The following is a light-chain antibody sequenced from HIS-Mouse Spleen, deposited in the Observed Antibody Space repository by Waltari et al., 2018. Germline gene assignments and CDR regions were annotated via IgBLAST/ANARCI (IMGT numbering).Light chain of an antibody. Sequence: QSALTQPASVSGSPGQSITISCTGTSSDVGGYNYVPWYQQPPGKAPKLMISEVSNRPSGVSNRFSGSKSGNTASLTISGLQAEDEADYYCSSYTSSSTLVFGTGTKVTVL. CDR2: EVS. V-gene: IGLV2-14*01. CDR1: SSDVGGYNY. J-gene: IGLJ1*01. CDR3: SSYTSSSTLV.